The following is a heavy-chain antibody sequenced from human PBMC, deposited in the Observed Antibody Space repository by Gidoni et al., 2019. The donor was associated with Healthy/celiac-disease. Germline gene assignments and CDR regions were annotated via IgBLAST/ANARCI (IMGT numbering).Heavy chain of an antibody. CDR3: ARRQAVAGTNWFDP. V-gene: IGHV3-48*02. Sequence: EAQLVESGGGLVQPGGSLGLSCAASGFTCRSYSMNWVRQAPGKGLEWVAYISSGGSTIYYADSVKGRFTISRDNAKSSLYLQMSSLGDDDTAVYFCARRQAVAGTNWFDPWGQGTLVTVSS. CDR1: GFTCRSYS. CDR2: ISSGGSTI. J-gene: IGHJ5*02. D-gene: IGHD6-19*01.